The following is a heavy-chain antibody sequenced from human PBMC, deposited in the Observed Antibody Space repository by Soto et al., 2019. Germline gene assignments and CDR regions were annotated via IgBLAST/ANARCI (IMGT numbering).Heavy chain of an antibody. Sequence: SETLSLTCTVSGGSISSSSYYWGWIRQPPGKGLEWIGSIYYSGSTYYNPSLKSRATISVDTSKNQFSLKLSSVTAADTAVYYCARHASSSPRYYYYDGMNVWGQGTTVTVSS. J-gene: IGHJ6*02. CDR3: ARHASSSPRYYYYDGMNV. CDR2: IYYSGST. D-gene: IGHD6-6*01. CDR1: GGSISSSSYY. V-gene: IGHV4-39*01.